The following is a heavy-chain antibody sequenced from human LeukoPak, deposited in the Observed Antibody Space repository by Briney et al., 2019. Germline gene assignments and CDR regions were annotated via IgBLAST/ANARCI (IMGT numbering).Heavy chain of an antibody. J-gene: IGHJ4*02. CDR3: ARVGDSSSWLYYFDY. D-gene: IGHD6-13*01. CDR2: INPNSGGT. CDR1: GYTFTGYY. Sequence: VASVKVSCKASGYTFTGYYMHWVRQAPGQGLERMGWINPNSGGTNYAQKFQGRVTMTRDTSISTAYMELSRLRSDDTAVYYCARVGDSSSWLYYFDYWGQGTLVTVSS. V-gene: IGHV1-2*02.